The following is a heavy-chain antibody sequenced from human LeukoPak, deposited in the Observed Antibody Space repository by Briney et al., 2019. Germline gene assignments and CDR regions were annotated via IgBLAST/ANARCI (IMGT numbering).Heavy chain of an antibody. CDR2: LSGSGITT. J-gene: IGHJ4*01. D-gene: IGHD6-19*01. V-gene: IGHV3-23*01. CDR3: AKGIYSSGWSYFDY. Sequence: GGSLRLSCAASGFTFSNSAMSWVRQAPGKGLEWVSTLSGSGITTYYADSVKGRFTISRDNSKNTLYLQMNTLRAEDSALYYCAKGIYSSGWSYFDYWGHGALVTVSS. CDR1: GFTFSNSA.